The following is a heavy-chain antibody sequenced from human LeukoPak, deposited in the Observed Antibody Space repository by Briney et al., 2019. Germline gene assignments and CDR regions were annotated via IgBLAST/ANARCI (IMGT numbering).Heavy chain of an antibody. CDR1: GFTFSNYA. V-gene: IGHV3-30*04. CDR3: AKVEVATIRDYYYYYMDV. CDR2: ISYDGSNK. J-gene: IGHJ6*03. D-gene: IGHD5-12*01. Sequence: GGSLRLSCEASGFTFSNYAMHWVRQAPGKGLEWVAVISYDGSNKYYADSVKGRFTISRDNSKNTLYLQMNSLRAEDTAVYYCAKVEVATIRDYYYYYMDVWGKGTTVTVSS.